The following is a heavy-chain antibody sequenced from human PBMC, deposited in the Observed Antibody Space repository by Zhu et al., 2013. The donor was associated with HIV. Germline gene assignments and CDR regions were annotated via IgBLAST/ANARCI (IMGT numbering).Heavy chain of an antibody. J-gene: IGHJ5*02. CDR1: GYTFTGYY. D-gene: IGHD3-3*01. V-gene: IGHV1-2*02. CDR2: INPNSGGT. CDR3: ARGTIRGEYYDFWSGYYTGSFRPANWFDP. Sequence: QVQLVQSGAEVKKPGASVKVSCKASGYTFTGYYMHWVRQAPGQGLEWMGWINPNSGGTNYAQKFQGRVTMTRDTSISTAYMELSRLRSDDTAVYYCARGTIRGEYYDFWSGYYTGSFRPANWFDPWGQGTLVTVSS.